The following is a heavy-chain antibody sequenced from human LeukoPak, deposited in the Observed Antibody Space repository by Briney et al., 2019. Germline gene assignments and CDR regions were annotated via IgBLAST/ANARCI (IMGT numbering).Heavy chain of an antibody. Sequence: ASVKVSRKASGYTFITYDITWVRQAPGQGLDWMGWISGYNGNTKYAQKLQGRVTMTTDTSTNTAYMELRSLRSDDTAVYYCARVGNYDFWSSYSYYFDYWGQGTLVTVSS. CDR1: GYTFITYD. CDR3: ARVGNYDFWSSYSYYFDY. D-gene: IGHD3-3*01. J-gene: IGHJ4*02. CDR2: ISGYNGNT. V-gene: IGHV1-18*01.